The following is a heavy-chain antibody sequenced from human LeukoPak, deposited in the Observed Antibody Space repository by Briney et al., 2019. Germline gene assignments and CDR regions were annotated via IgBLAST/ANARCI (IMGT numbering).Heavy chain of an antibody. CDR1: GYSFTSYW. J-gene: IGHJ4*02. CDR2: IYPGDSDT. Sequence: GESLKISCKGSGYSFTSYWIGWVRQMPGKGLEWVGIIYPGDSDTRYSPSFQGQVTISADKSISTAYLQWSSLKASDTAMYYCARVFDDFWSGYYAFDYWGQGTLVTVSS. CDR3: ARVFDDFWSGYYAFDY. V-gene: IGHV5-51*01. D-gene: IGHD3-3*01.